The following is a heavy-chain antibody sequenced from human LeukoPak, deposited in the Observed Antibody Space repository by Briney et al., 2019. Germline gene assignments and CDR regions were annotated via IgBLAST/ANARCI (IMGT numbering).Heavy chain of an antibody. CDR1: GGSISSYY. V-gene: IGHV4-59*01. CDR3: ARGDSGSYYDSSGSLSYYFDH. CDR2: IYYSGST. J-gene: IGHJ4*02. Sequence: SETLSLTCTVSGGSISSYYWSWIRQPPGKGLEWIGYIYYSGSTNYNPSLKSRVTISVDTPKNQFSLKLSSVTAADTAVYYCARGDSGSYYDSSGSLSYYFDHWGQGTLATVSS. D-gene: IGHD3-22*01.